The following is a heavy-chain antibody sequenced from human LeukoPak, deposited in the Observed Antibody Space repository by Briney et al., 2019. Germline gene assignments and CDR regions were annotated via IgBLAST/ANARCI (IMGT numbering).Heavy chain of an antibody. CDR1: GYTFAMYY. J-gene: IGHJ4*02. CDR2: FDPEDGET. D-gene: IGHD3-10*01. CDR3: ATGNPYYGSGSYYDFDY. V-gene: IGHV1-24*01. Sequence: GASATVSCKASGYTFAMYYLHWVRQAPGQGLEWMGGFDPEDGETIYAQKFQGRVTMTEDTSTDTAYMELSSLRSEDTAVYYCATGNPYYGSGSYYDFDYWGQGTLVTVSS.